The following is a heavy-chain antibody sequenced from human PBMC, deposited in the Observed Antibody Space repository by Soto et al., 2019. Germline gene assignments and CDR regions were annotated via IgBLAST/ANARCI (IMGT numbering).Heavy chain of an antibody. CDR1: GFTFSRFS. V-gene: IGHV3-30*09. CDR3: MIEGTMAPQGFDQ. Sequence: QVQLVESGGGVVQPGRSLRLSCAASGFTFSRFSMHWVRQAPGKGLERVAFISYDGISKYYADSVKGRFAISRDNSKNTLYLQMYSLRPEDTAVYYSMIEGTMAPQGFDQWGQASLVTVSS. J-gene: IGHJ4*03. D-gene: IGHD3-3*01. CDR2: ISYDGISK.